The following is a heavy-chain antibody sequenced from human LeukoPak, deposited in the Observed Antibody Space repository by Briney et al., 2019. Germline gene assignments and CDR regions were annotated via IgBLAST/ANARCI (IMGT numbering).Heavy chain of an antibody. J-gene: IGHJ3*02. CDR3: AKSKGGDPLGDAFDI. D-gene: IGHD3-16*01. CDR1: GYSFTSYW. V-gene: IGHV5-51*01. CDR2: IYPGDSDT. Sequence: GESLKISCKGSGYSFTSYWIGWVRQMPGKGLEWMGTIYPGDSDTRYSPSFQGQVTISADKSISTAYLQWSSLKASDTAMYYCAKSKGGDPLGDAFDIWGQGTMVTVSS.